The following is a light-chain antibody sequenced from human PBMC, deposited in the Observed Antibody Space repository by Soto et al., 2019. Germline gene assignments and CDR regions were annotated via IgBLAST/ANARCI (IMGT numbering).Light chain of an antibody. Sequence: QSALTQPASVSGSPGQSITISCTGTSSDVGGYNYVSWYQQHPGKAPKLMINDVSNRPSGVSNHFSGSKSGNTASLNISGLQAEDEADYYCSSYTSSSTLPYVFGTGT. CDR2: DVS. J-gene: IGLJ1*01. V-gene: IGLV2-14*01. CDR1: SSDVGGYNY. CDR3: SSYTSSSTLPYV.